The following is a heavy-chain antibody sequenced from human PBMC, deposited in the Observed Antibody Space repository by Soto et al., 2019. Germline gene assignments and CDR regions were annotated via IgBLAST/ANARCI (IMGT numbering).Heavy chain of an antibody. CDR3: AKDLSGSWFSTTAFDI. Sequence: GGSLRLSCAASGFTFSNSWMSWVRQAPGKGLEWVANIKQDGSKKYYADSVKGRFTISRDNARNSLYLQMNSLTGDDTALYYCAKDLSGSWFSTTAFDIWGQGTMVTVSS. CDR1: GFTFSNSW. D-gene: IGHD6-13*01. V-gene: IGHV3-7*03. J-gene: IGHJ3*02. CDR2: IKQDGSKK.